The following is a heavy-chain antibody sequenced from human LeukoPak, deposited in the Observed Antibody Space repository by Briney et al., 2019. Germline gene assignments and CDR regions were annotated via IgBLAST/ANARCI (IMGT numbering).Heavy chain of an antibody. CDR3: AKTPSAALFDY. Sequence: GGSLRLSCAASGFTFSSYSMNWVRQAPGKGLEWVSSISSSSSYIYYADSVKGRFTISRDNSKNTLYLQVNSLRAEDTAVYYCAKTPSAALFDYWGQGTLVTASS. J-gene: IGHJ4*02. CDR2: ISSSSSYI. D-gene: IGHD2-2*01. V-gene: IGHV3-21*04. CDR1: GFTFSSYS.